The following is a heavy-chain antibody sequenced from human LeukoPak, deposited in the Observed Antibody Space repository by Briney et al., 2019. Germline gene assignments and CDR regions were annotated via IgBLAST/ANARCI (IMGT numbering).Heavy chain of an antibody. CDR1: GFTFDDYA. CDR3: AKDIRASGSYSLDC. Sequence: GGSLRLSCAASGFTFDDYAMHWVRQTPDKGLEWVSLISRHGDITYYADSVKGRFTISRDNSENSLSLQMNSLRPEDTALYYCAKDIRASGSYSLDCWGQGTLVTVSS. J-gene: IGHJ4*02. V-gene: IGHV3-43*01. CDR2: ISRHGDIT. D-gene: IGHD3-10*01.